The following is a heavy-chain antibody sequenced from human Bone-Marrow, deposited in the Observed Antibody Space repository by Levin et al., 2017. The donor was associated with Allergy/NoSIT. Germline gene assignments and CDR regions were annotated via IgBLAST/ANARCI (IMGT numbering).Heavy chain of an antibody. CDR3: TREARSGSSWYYFDS. D-gene: IGHD6-13*01. Sequence: SETLSLTCAVYGGSFNSDYWSWIRQSPGKGLEWIGEINHSGTTRYNPSLKSRVSMSVDTSKTQFSLNLRSVTAADTGLYYCTREARSGSSWYYFDSWGQGTLVAVSS. V-gene: IGHV4-34*01. CDR2: INHSGTT. CDR1: GGSFNSDY. J-gene: IGHJ4*02.